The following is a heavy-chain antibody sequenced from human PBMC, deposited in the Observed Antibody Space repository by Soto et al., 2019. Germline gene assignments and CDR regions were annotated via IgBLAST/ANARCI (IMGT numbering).Heavy chain of an antibody. CDR1: GFTFSSYW. D-gene: IGHD1-20*01. V-gene: IGHV3-7*01. CDR3: ASGPSVYLMLGPFDY. J-gene: IGHJ4*02. CDR2: IKQDGSEK. Sequence: EVQLVESGGGLVQPGGSLRLSCAASGFTFSSYWMSWVRQAPGKGLEWVANIKQDGSEKYYVDSVKGRFTISRDNAKNSLYLQMNSLRAEDTAVYYCASGPSVYLMLGPFDYWGQGTLVTVSS.